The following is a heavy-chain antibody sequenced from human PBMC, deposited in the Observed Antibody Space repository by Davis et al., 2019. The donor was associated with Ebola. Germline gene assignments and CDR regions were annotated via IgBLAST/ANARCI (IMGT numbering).Heavy chain of an antibody. Sequence: SETLSFTCTVSGGSISRSIYYWGWIRQPPGKGLEWIGSIYYTGSTYYNPSLKSRVTISVDTSKNQFSLNVESVTATDTAMYFCARRSSGGARIDYWGQGTLVTVSS. V-gene: IGHV4-39*01. J-gene: IGHJ4*02. CDR2: IYYTGST. D-gene: IGHD2-15*01. CDR3: ARRSSGGARIDY. CDR1: GGSISRSIYY.